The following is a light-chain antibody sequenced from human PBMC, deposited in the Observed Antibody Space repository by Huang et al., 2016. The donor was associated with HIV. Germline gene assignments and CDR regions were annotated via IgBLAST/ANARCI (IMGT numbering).Light chain of an antibody. Sequence: AIQMTQSPSSLSASVGDRVTITCRASQGITDDLAWYQQKPGKAPKLLISGASTLRSGVPSSFSGSGSGTDFTLTISSLQPEDYATYYCLQDHNYPRTFGQGTKVEI. J-gene: IGKJ1*01. CDR3: LQDHNYPRT. V-gene: IGKV1-6*01. CDR1: QGITDD. CDR2: GAS.